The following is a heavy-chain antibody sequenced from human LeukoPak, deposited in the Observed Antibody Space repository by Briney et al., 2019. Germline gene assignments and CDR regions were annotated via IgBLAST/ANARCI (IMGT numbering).Heavy chain of an antibody. J-gene: IGHJ4*02. D-gene: IGHD7-27*01. Sequence: PGGSLRLFCAASGFTFSDHYMDWVRQAPGKGLEWVGRTRNKANSYTTEYAASVKGRFTISRDDSKNSLYLQMNSLKTEDTAVYYCARSHWGAYGVFDYWGQGTLVTVSS. V-gene: IGHV3-72*01. CDR3: ARSHWGAYGVFDY. CDR1: GFTFSDHY. CDR2: TRNKANSYTT.